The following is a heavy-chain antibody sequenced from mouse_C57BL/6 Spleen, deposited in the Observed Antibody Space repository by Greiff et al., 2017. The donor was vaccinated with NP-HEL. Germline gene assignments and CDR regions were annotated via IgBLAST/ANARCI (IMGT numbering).Heavy chain of an antibody. Sequence: QVQLQQPGAELVKPGASVKLSCKASGYTFTSSWMHWVKQRPGQGLEWIGMIHPNSGSTNYNEKFKSKATLTVDKSSSTAYMQLSSLTSEDSAVYYWARKGYYSGYFEVWGTGTTVTVSS. CDR1: GYTFTSSW. CDR3: ARKGYYSGYFEV. D-gene: IGHD2-3*01. V-gene: IGHV1-64*01. J-gene: IGHJ1*03. CDR2: IHPNSGST.